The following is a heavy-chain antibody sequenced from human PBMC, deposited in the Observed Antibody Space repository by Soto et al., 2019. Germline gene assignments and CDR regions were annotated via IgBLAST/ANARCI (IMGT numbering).Heavy chain of an antibody. J-gene: IGHJ4*02. CDR1: GGTSNNNA. V-gene: IGHV1-69*01. CDR3: ATLQGSGTYYDDDC. D-gene: IGHD3-10*01. Sequence: QVQLVQSGAEVKKPGSSVKVSCKASGGTSNNNANSWVRQAPGQGLEWMGGIVPVFGTANYAQKFRGRVRITADDSTRTLNMELSSLRSDDTAVYYCATLQGSGTYYDDDCWGQGTLVTVSS. CDR2: IVPVFGTA.